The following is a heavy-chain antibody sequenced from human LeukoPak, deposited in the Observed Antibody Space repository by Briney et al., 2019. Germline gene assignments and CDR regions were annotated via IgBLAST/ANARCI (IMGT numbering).Heavy chain of an antibody. V-gene: IGHV3-23*01. CDR3: AQGYSSGWFPN. D-gene: IGHD6-19*01. CDR1: GFSVSGYG. Sequence: GGSLRLSCAVSGFSVSGYGMSWVRQAPGKGLEWISAINPNGDTKYYADSVKGRFTISRDHSENTLYLHMNSLRTEDTAVYYCAQGYSSGWFPNWGQGSLVSVSS. CDR2: INPNGDTK. J-gene: IGHJ4*02.